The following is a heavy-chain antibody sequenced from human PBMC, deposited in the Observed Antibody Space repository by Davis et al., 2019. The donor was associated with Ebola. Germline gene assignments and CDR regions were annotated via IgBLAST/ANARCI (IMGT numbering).Heavy chain of an antibody. V-gene: IGHV3-23*01. CDR1: GFTFSSYA. J-gene: IGHJ6*02. CDR2: ISGSGGSI. Sequence: GESLKISCAASGFTFSSYAMSWVRQAPGKGLEWVSAISGSGGSIYYADSVKGRFTISRDNAKNSLYLQMNSLRAEDTAVYYCARDRESGSYLGMDVWGQGTTVTVSS. CDR3: ARDRESGSYLGMDV. D-gene: IGHD1-26*01.